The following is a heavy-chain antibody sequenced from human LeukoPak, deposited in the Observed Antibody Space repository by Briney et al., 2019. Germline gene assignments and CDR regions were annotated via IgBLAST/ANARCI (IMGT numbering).Heavy chain of an antibody. J-gene: IGHJ4*02. CDR2: IYYTGST. CDR1: GGSISSSNYY. CDR3: ARQGSCYYLDY. D-gene: IGHD2-15*01. Sequence: SETLSLTCTVSGGSISSSNYYWGWIRQPPGKGLEWIGTIYYTGSTYYNPSLKSRVSISVDTSKNQFSLKLSSVTAADTAVYYCARQGSCYYLDYWGQGTLVTVSS. V-gene: IGHV4-39*01.